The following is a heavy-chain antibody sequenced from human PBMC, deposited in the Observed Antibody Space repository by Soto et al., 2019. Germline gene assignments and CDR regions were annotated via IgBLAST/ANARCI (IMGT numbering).Heavy chain of an antibody. Sequence: EVQLLESGGGLVQPGGSLRLSCAASGFTFSSYAMSWVRQAPGKGLEWVSAISGSGGSTYYADSVKGRFTISRDNSKNTLYLQMTSLRAEDTAVYYCANVWSGSYRVFDYWGQGTLVTVSS. J-gene: IGHJ4*02. CDR3: ANVWSGSYRVFDY. CDR2: ISGSGGST. CDR1: GFTFSSYA. D-gene: IGHD1-26*01. V-gene: IGHV3-23*01.